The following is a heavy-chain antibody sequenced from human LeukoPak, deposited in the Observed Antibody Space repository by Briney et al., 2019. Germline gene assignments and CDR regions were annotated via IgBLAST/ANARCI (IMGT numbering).Heavy chain of an antibody. CDR2: ISSSSSYI. V-gene: IGHV3-21*01. J-gene: IGHJ3*02. Sequence: GGSLRLSCAASGFTFSSYSMNWVRQAPGKGLEWVSSISSSSSYIYYADSVKGRFTISRDNAKNSLYLQMNSLRAEDTAVYYCARARYFDWLAPDFDASDIWGQGTMVTVSS. D-gene: IGHD3-9*01. CDR3: ARARYFDWLAPDFDASDI. CDR1: GFTFSSYS.